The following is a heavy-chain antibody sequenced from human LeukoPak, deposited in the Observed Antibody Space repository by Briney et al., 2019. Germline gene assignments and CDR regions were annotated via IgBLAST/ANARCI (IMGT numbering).Heavy chain of an antibody. CDR3: ARAQGSSGWSNWFDP. Sequence: HPSETLSLTCTVSGGSISSYYWSWIRQPPGKGLEWIGYIYYSGSTNYNPSLKSRVTISVDTSKNQFSLKLSSVTAADTAVYYCARAQGSSGWSNWFDPWGQGTLVTVSS. D-gene: IGHD6-19*01. J-gene: IGHJ5*02. V-gene: IGHV4-59*08. CDR2: IYYSGST. CDR1: GGSISSYY.